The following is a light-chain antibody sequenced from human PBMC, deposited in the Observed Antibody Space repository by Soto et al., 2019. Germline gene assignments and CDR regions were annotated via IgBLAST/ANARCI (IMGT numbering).Light chain of an antibody. V-gene: IGKV1-5*01. CDR1: QSISRW. CDR2: DAS. CDR3: QQHNSYSPET. Sequence: DIQMTQSPSTLSASVGESVTITGRASQSISRWLAWYQQKPGKAPNLLIYDASSLESGVPSRFSGSGSGTEFTLTITSLQPDDFATYYCQQHNSYSPETVGQGNKVDIK. J-gene: IGKJ1*01.